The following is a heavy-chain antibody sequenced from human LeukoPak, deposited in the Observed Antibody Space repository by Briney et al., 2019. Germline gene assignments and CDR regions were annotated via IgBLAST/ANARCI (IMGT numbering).Heavy chain of an antibody. CDR1: GGSISSDSYY. V-gene: IGHV4-61*02. Sequence: SETLSLTCTVSGGSISSDSYYWSWIRQPAGKGLEWIGRIYSSGSTNYNPSLESRVTISVDTSNNQFSLKLSSVTAADTAVYYCARDWSGPYYFDHWGQGILVTVSS. CDR2: IYSSGST. J-gene: IGHJ4*01. D-gene: IGHD3-3*01. CDR3: ARDWSGPYYFDH.